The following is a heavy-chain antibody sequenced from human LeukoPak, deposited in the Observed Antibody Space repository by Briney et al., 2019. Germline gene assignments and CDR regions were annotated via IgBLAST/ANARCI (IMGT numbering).Heavy chain of an antibody. Sequence: PGRSLRLSCTGSGFTFRDHAMSWVRQAPGKGLEGVGFIRSKAYGGTTEYAAAVKGRFSISREDSKSIAYLQMSSLKIEDTAVYYCARGPIYLWLYNGMDVWGQGTTVTVSS. CDR1: GFTFRDHA. D-gene: IGHD3-16*01. CDR2: IRSKAYGGTT. V-gene: IGHV3-49*04. CDR3: ARGPIYLWLYNGMDV. J-gene: IGHJ6*02.